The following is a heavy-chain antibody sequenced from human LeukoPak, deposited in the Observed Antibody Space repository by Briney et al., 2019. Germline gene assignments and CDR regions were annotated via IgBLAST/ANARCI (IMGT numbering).Heavy chain of an antibody. CDR3: ARMRAGGSYFGSYYYYYTDV. CDR1: GGPFTTYY. J-gene: IGHJ6*03. CDR2: INHSGST. D-gene: IGHD1-26*01. Sequence: SETLSLTCAVYGGPFTTYYWSWIRQPPGKGLEWIGEINHSGSTNYNPSLKSRVTISVDTSKNQFSLKLSSVTAADTAVYYCARMRAGGSYFGSYYYYYTDVWGKGTTVTVSS. V-gene: IGHV4-34*01.